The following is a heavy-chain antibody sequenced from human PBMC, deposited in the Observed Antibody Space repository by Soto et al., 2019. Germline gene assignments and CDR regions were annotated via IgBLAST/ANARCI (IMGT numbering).Heavy chain of an antibody. Sequence: EVQLLDSGGGLVQPGGSLRLSCAASGVTFSSYAMSWVRQAPGKGLEWVSAISGSGGSTYYADSVKGRFTISRDNSKNTMYLHMNSLRAEDTAVYYCAKGRDGYNFVDYWGQGTLVTVSS. CDR3: AKGRDGYNFVDY. CDR2: ISGSGGST. V-gene: IGHV3-23*01. CDR1: GVTFSSYA. D-gene: IGHD5-12*01. J-gene: IGHJ4*02.